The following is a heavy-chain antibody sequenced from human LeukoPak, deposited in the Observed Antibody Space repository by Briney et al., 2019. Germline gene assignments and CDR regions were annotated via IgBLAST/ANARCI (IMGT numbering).Heavy chain of an antibody. CDR2: ISSSSSYI. CDR1: GFTFSGYS. Sequence: GGSLRLSCAASGFTFSGYSMNWVRRAPGKGLEWVSSISSSSSYIYYADSVKGRFTISRDNAKNSLYLQMNSLRAEDTAVYYCASPSDSSGYYFDYWGQGTLVTVSS. D-gene: IGHD3-22*01. V-gene: IGHV3-21*01. J-gene: IGHJ4*02. CDR3: ASPSDSSGYYFDY.